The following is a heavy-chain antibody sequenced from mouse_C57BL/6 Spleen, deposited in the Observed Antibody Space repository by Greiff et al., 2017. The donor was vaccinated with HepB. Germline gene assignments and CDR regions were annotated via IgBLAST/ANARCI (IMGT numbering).Heavy chain of an antibody. Sequence: QVKLQQPGAELVKPGASVKMSCTAPGYTFTSYWKTWVKQRPGKGLEWIGEIYPGSGSTNYNEKFKSKTTLTVDTSASTAYMQLSSLTSEYSAVYYCARGRGYYGSSPGWYFDVWGTGTTVTVSS. CDR3: ARGRGYYGSSPGWYFDV. CDR1: GYTFTSYW. V-gene: IGHV1-55*01. CDR2: IYPGSGST. J-gene: IGHJ1*03. D-gene: IGHD1-1*01.